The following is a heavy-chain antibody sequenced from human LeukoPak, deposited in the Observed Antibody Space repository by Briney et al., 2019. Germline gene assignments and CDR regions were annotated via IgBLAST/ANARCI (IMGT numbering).Heavy chain of an antibody. CDR2: IKQDGSEK. CDR3: ARGTSGWDLEYYFDY. V-gene: IGHV3-7*01. CDR1: GFTFSSYW. J-gene: IGHJ4*02. D-gene: IGHD6-19*01. Sequence: GGSLRLSCAASGFTFSSYWMSWVRQAPGKGLEWVANIKQDGSEKYYVDSVKGRFTISRDNAKNSLYLQMNSLRAEDTAVYYCARGTSGWDLEYYFDYWGQGTLVTVSS.